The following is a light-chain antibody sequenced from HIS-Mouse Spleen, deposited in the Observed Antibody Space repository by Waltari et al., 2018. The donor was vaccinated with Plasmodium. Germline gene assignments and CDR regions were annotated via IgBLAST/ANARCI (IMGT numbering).Light chain of an antibody. V-gene: IGLV2-23*01. J-gene: IGLJ3*02. CDR3: CSYAGSSTWV. CDR2: EGS. CDR1: SSDVGSYNL. Sequence: QSALTQPASVSGSPGPSITISCTGTSSDVGSYNLVSWYQQHPGKATKLMSYEGSNRPSGVSNRFSGSKSGNTASLTISGLQAEDEADYYCCSYAGSSTWVFGGGTKLTVL.